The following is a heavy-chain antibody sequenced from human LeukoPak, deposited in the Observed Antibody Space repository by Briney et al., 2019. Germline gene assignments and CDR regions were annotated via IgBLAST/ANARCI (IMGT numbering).Heavy chain of an antibody. Sequence: PGGSLRLSCVASGFTSMRYRMSWVRQAPGKGLEWLTNIKPDGSEKYYVDPVKGRFTISRDNARNSMYLQMNNLRVEDTAVYYCARDCASTNCYDVDKWGQGTLVTVSS. CDR3: ARDCASTNCYDVDK. CDR1: GFTSMRYR. V-gene: IGHV3-7*03. CDR2: IKPDGSEK. D-gene: IGHD2-2*01. J-gene: IGHJ1*01.